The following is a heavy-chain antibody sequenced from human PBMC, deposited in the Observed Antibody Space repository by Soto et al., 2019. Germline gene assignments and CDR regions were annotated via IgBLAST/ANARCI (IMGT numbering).Heavy chain of an antibody. CDR2: IKSKADGGTT. CDR3: TSLYYGH. Sequence: GGSLRLSCAASGFTFSSYGVHWVRQAPGKGLEWVGRIKSKADGGTTDYAAPVKGRFTISRDESQNTLYLQMNSLKTEDTAVYYCTSLYYGHWGQGTLVTVSS. D-gene: IGHD4-17*01. V-gene: IGHV3-15*07. CDR1: GFTFSSYG. J-gene: IGHJ4*02.